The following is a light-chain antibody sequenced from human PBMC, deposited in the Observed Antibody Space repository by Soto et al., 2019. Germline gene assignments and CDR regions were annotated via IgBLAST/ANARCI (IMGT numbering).Light chain of an antibody. CDR3: MQALETPYT. CDR2: LGS. CDR1: QRLLHSNGNTF. J-gene: IGKJ2*01. V-gene: IGKV2-28*01. Sequence: EIVMTQSPPSLTVTPGEPASISCRSSQRLLHSNGNTFLDWYLQEPGQSPQLLIYLGSNRASGVPDRVSGSEAGTDFTLKISRVEAEDAGVYYCMQALETPYTFGQGTKLEIK.